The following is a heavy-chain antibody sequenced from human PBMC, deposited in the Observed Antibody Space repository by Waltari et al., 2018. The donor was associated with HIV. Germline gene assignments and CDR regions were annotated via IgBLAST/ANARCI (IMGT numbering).Heavy chain of an antibody. J-gene: IGHJ4*02. Sequence: EVQLMESVGGLVQPGGSRRLSCAASGFAFVSYAITWVRQSPERGLEWVAAIDGSGTKSFYADSVKGRFTLSRDNSKNTVFLQMNSLRAADTAIYYCAKAFYEDTAYYYDFWGRGTRVTVSS. CDR1: GFAFVSYA. CDR3: AKAFYEDTAYYYDF. CDR2: IDGSGTKS. D-gene: IGHD3-22*01. V-gene: IGHV3-23*01.